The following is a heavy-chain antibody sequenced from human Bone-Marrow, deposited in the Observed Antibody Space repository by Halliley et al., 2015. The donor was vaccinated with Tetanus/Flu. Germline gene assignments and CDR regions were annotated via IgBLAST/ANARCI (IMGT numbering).Heavy chain of an antibody. J-gene: IGHJ4*02. CDR2: IKSKADGGTT. Sequence: VQLVQSGGGLVKPGGSLRLSCAASGFTFSHAWMNWVRQAPGKGLEWVGRIKSKADGGTTDYAAPVKGRFSISRDDSINTLYLQMNSLKTEDTAVFYCTTDHPGVVPDFWGQGTLVTVSS. V-gene: IGHV3-15*01. D-gene: IGHD3-3*01. CDR3: TTDHPGVVPDF. CDR1: GFTFSHAW.